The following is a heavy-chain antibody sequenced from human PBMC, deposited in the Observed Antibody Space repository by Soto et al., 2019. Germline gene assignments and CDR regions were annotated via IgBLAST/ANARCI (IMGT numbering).Heavy chain of an antibody. CDR1: GFTFSSYG. D-gene: IGHD2-15*01. CDR2: IWYDGSNK. J-gene: IGHJ6*02. V-gene: IGHV3-33*01. CDR3: AREGYCSGGSCREDYYYYGMDV. Sequence: QVQLVESGGGVVQPGRSLRLSCAASGFTFSSYGMHWVRQAPGKGLEWVAVIWYDGSNKYYADSVKGRFTISRDNSKNTLYLQMNRLRAEDTAVYYCAREGYCSGGSCREDYYYYGMDVWGQGTTVTVSS.